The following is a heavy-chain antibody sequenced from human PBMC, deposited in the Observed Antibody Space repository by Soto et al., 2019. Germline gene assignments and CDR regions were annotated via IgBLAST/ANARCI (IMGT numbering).Heavy chain of an antibody. Sequence: EVQLVETGGGLIQPGGSLRLSCAASGFTVSTSYMTWVRQAPGKGLEWISLTYAGGDTDYADSVKGRFTISRDNSKNTLDLQMKSRRAEDTAVYYCAKGREWESSSWYFRGWFDPWGQGTLVTVSS. D-gene: IGHD6-13*01. CDR2: TYAGGDT. CDR1: GFTVSTSY. CDR3: AKGREWESSSWYFRGWFDP. V-gene: IGHV3-53*02. J-gene: IGHJ5*02.